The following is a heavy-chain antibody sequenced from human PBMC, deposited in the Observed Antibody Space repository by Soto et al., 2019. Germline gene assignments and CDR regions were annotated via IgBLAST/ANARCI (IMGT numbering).Heavy chain of an antibody. V-gene: IGHV1-69*02. J-gene: IGHJ6*03. CDR3: ARARERYGYGAGIYYHYYYMDV. D-gene: IGHD5-18*01. CDR1: GGTFSSYT. Sequence: QVQLVQSGAEVKKPGSSVKVSCKASGGTFSSYTISWVRQAPGQGLEWMGRIIPILGIANYAQNFQGRVTITEDKSASTAYMELRSLGCEATAVYYCARARERYGYGAGIYYHYYYMDVWGKGTTVTVSS. CDR2: IIPILGIA.